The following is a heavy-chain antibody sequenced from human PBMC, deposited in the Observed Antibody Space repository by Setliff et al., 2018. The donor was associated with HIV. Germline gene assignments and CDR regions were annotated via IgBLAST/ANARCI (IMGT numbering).Heavy chain of an antibody. CDR1: GFTFSTYW. CDR3: AKSPNRYSPLDWFDP. J-gene: IGHJ5*02. D-gene: IGHD5-18*01. CDR2: INNDVNSI. Sequence: GGSLRLSCAASGFTFSTYWMHWVRQAPGKGLVWVARINNDVNSIRYADSVKGRFTISRDNAKNSLYLQMNSLRSEDTALYYCAKSPNRYSPLDWFDPWGQGTLVTVSS. V-gene: IGHV3-74*01.